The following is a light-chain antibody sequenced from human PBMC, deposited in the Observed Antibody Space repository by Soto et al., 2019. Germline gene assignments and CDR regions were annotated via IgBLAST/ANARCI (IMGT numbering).Light chain of an antibody. J-gene: IGKJ1*01. CDR2: AAS. Sequence: DIRMTQSPSSLSASVGDRITISCRASQAVRKDLAWYQQTPGQAPKLLIYAASTMPHGVPSRFRGRGSGTEFTLTISSLQSEDFATYFCQQSNSRPRTFGQGTKVDI. CDR1: QAVRKD. V-gene: IGKV1-17*01. CDR3: QQSNSRPRT.